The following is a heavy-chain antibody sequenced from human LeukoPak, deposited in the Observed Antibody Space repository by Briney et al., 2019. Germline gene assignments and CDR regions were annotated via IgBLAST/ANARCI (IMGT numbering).Heavy chain of an antibody. Sequence: SETLSLTCTVSGGSISSNYWSWIRQSRGKGLEWIGYIYDSGSTNSNPSLKSRVNISVDTSQSQFSLKLNSVTAADTAVYYCARRGSSSWGDGLDVWGQGATLTDSS. CDR2: IYDSGST. CDR3: ARRGSSSWGDGLDV. J-gene: IGHJ6*02. D-gene: IGHD2-2*01. V-gene: IGHV4-59*08. CDR1: GGSISSNY.